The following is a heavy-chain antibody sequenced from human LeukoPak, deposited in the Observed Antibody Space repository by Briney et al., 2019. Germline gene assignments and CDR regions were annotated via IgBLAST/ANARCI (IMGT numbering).Heavy chain of an antibody. CDR3: AKDGVYYDSVGVGGFLDY. CDR2: ISYDGSNK. D-gene: IGHD3-16*01. V-gene: IGHV3-30*18. J-gene: IGHJ4*02. Sequence: GSLRLSCAASGFTFSSYGMHGVRQAPGKGLEWVAVISYDGSNKYYADSVKGRFTISRDNSKNTLYLQMNSLRAEDTAVYYCAKDGVYYDSVGVGGFLDYWGQGTLVTVSS. CDR1: GFTFSSYG.